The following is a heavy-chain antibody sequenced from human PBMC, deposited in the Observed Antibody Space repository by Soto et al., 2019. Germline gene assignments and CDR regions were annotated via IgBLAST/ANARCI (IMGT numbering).Heavy chain of an antibody. J-gene: IGHJ4*02. Sequence: PSESLRCPCTVSAGTISSGDYYCSWISQHPGKGLEQIGYIYYSGCTYYNPSLKSRVTISVHTSTNELALQLSSVTAAATAVYYCARVEPHDRSGYYHHVEYWGQGTLVTVS. D-gene: IGHD3-22*01. CDR3: ARVEPHDRSGYYHHVEY. CDR1: AGTISSGDYY. V-gene: IGHV4-30-4*01. CDR2: IYYSGCT.